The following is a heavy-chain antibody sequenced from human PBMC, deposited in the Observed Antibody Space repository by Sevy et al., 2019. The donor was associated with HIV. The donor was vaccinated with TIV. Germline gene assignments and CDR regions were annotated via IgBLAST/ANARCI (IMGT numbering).Heavy chain of an antibody. J-gene: IGHJ4*02. V-gene: IGHV4-34*01. CDR2: INHSGST. CDR1: GGSFSGYY. D-gene: IGHD3-10*01. Sequence: SETLSLTCAVYGGSFSGYYWSWIRQPPGKGLEWIGEINHSGSTNYNPSLKSRVTISVDTSKNQFSLKLSSVTAAATAAYYCARAASYYYGSGSTDLDYWGQGTLVTVSS. CDR3: ARAASYYYGSGSTDLDY.